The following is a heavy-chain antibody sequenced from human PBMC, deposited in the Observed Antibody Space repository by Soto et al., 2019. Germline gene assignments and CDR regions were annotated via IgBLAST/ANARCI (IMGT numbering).Heavy chain of an antibody. CDR2: ISSNSAYI. CDR1: GFTFSGFT. CDR3: TRNEAGGRRPRGWFDP. D-gene: IGHD6-13*01. J-gene: IGHJ5*01. Sequence: XECLRLSCAASGFTFSGFTMNWVRQAPGKGLEWVSTISSNSAYIYYTDALRGRFTISRDKAKNSLHLQMNSLRAEDTAVSYCTRNEAGGRRPRGWFDPWGPKTLVAV. V-gene: IGHV3-21*01.